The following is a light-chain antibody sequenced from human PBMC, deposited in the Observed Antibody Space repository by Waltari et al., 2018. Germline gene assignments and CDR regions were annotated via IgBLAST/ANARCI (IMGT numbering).Light chain of an antibody. CDR2: AAS. J-gene: IGKJ4*01. CDR1: QSISSY. Sequence: DIQMTQSPSSLSASVGDRVTITCRASQSISSYLNWYQQKPGKAPKLLIYAASSLQSGVPSRFRGSGSGTDVTLTISSLQPEDCATYYCQQSYSTPLTFGGGTKVEIK. V-gene: IGKV1-39*01. CDR3: QQSYSTPLT.